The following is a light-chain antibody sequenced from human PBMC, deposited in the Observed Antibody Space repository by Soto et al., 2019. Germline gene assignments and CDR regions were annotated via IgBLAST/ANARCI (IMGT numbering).Light chain of an antibody. Sequence: DIQMTQSPCTLSACFADIVAITCRANHRSSRWLAWYPQKPAKVPKLLIYKASSLESRVPSRFSGSGSGTELTLTLSSLQPADFATYYCLQHNSYPYTLGQGTRLHIK. CDR2: KAS. CDR3: LQHNSYPYT. J-gene: IGKJ5*01. CDR1: HRSSRW. V-gene: IGKV1-5*03.